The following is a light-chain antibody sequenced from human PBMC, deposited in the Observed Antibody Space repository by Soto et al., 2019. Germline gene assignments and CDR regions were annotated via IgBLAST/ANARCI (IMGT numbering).Light chain of an antibody. CDR1: QGISSY. J-gene: IGKJ1*01. CDR3: QQYYSYPRT. Sequence: AIRMTQSPSSLSASTGDRVTITCRASQGISSYLAWYQQKPGKAPKLLIYAASTLQSGVPSRFSGSGSGTDFTLTISCLQSEDFATDYCQQYYSYPRTCGQGTKVDIK. CDR2: AAS. V-gene: IGKV1-8*01.